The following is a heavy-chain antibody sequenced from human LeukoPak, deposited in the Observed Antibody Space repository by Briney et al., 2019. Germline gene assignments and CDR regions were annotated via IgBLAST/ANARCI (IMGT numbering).Heavy chain of an antibody. V-gene: IGHV3-23*01. J-gene: IGHJ4*02. CDR2: ISGSGGST. CDR3: APLTGGYYFDY. CDR1: GFSFSNYG. Sequence: PGGSLRLSCAASGFSFSNYGMHWVRQAPGKGLEWVSAISGSGGSTYYADSVKGRFTISRDNSKNTLYLQMNSLRAEDTAVYYCAPLTGGYYFDYWGQGTLVTVSS. D-gene: IGHD1-20*01.